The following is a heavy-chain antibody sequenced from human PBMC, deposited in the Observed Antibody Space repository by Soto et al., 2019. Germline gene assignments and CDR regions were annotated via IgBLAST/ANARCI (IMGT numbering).Heavy chain of an antibody. J-gene: IGHJ6*02. D-gene: IGHD2-8*01. Sequence: GGSLRLSCAASGFTFDDYTMHWVRQAPGKGLEWVSLISWDGGSTYYADSVKGRFTISRDNSKNSLYLQMNSLRTEDTALYYCAKDMIPRIVLYASLHYYYRMDVSGQATTVTVSS. CDR3: AKDMIPRIVLYASLHYYYRMDV. CDR2: ISWDGGST. CDR1: GFTFDDYT. V-gene: IGHV3-43*01.